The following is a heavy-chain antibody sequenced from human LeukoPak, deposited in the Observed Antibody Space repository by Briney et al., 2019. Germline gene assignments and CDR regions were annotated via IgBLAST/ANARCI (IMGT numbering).Heavy chain of an antibody. J-gene: IGHJ4*02. CDR3: ARVIGSYGDSAY. V-gene: IGHV3-48*04. D-gene: IGHD4-17*01. Sequence: GGSLRLSCAASGFTFSGFSMNWVRQAPGKGLEWISYITSSSSSTYYADSVKGRFTISRGNAKNSLYLQMNSLRAEDTAVYYCARVIGSYGDSAYWGQGTLVTVSS. CDR1: GFTFSGFS. CDR2: ITSSSSST.